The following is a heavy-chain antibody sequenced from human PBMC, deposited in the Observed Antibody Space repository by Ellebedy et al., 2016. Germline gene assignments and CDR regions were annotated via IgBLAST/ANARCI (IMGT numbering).Heavy chain of an antibody. J-gene: IGHJ6*03. D-gene: IGHD1-26*01. CDR1: GGSFSGYY. V-gene: IGHV4-34*01. Sequence: SETLSLXXAVYGGSFSGYYWSWIRQPPGKGLEWIGEFNHSGSTNYNPSLKSRVTISVDTSKNQFSLKLSSVTAADTAVYYCARLRWELLRPRANYYYMDVWGKGTTVTVSS. CDR2: FNHSGST. CDR3: ARLRWELLRPRANYYYMDV.